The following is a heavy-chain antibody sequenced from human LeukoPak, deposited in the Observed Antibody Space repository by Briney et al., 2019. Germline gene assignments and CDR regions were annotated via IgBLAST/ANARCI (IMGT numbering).Heavy chain of an antibody. CDR2: IYHSGST. V-gene: IGHV4-38-2*02. J-gene: IGHJ4*02. CDR3: GGDSSGYHHLFDY. Sequence: SETLSLTCTVSDYSISSGYYWGWIRQPPGKGLEWIGSIYHSGSTYYNPSLKSRVTISVDTSKNQFSLKLSSVTAADTAVYYCGGDSSGYHHLFDYWGQGTLVTVSS. D-gene: IGHD3-22*01. CDR1: DYSISSGYY.